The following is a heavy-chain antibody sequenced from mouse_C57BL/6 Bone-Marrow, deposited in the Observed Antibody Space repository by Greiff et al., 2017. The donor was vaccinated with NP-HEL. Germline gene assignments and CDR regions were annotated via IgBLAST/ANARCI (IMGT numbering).Heavy chain of an antibody. J-gene: IGHJ3*01. D-gene: IGHD2-4*01. V-gene: IGHV5-6*01. CDR2: ISSGGSYT. Sequence: VQLKESGGDLVKPGGSLKLSCAASGFTFSSYGMSLVRQTPDKRLEWVATISSGGSYTYYPASVKGRFTISRDNAKNNLYLQMSSLKSEDPAMYDCASPYDYDVAWFSYWGQGTLVTVSA. CDR3: ASPYDYDVAWFSY. CDR1: GFTFSSYG.